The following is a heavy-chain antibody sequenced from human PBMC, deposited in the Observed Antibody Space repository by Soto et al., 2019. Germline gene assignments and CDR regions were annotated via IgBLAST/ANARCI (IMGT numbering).Heavy chain of an antibody. CDR3: AILDSSGYYYGYYCDY. CDR2: IYYSGST. D-gene: IGHD3-22*01. J-gene: IGHJ4*02. Sequence: SETLSLTCTVSGGSISSGGYYWSWIRQHPGKGLEWIGYIYYSGSTYYNPSLKSRVTISVDTSKNQFSLKLSSVTAADTAVYFCAILDSSGYYYGYYCDYCGQGTRVTVSS. V-gene: IGHV4-31*03. CDR1: GGSISSGGYY.